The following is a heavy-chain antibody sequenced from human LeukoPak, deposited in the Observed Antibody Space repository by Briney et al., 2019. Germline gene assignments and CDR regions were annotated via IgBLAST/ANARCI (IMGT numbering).Heavy chain of an antibody. V-gene: IGHV1-8*01. J-gene: IGHJ3*02. CDR1: GYTFTSYD. CDR2: MNPNSGNT. D-gene: IGHD5-24*01. CDR3: ARAERWLQSRAFDI. Sequence: ASVKVSCKASGYTFTSYDINWVRQATGQGLEWMGWMNPNSGNTGYAQKFQGRVTMTRNTSISTAYMELSSLRSEDTAVYYCARAERWLQSRAFDIWGQGTMVTVSS.